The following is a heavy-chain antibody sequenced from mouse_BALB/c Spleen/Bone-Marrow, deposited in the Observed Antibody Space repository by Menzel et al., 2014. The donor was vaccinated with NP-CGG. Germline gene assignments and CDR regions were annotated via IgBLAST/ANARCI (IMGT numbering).Heavy chain of an antibody. J-gene: IGHJ2*01. CDR1: GFTFSDYY. Sequence: EVNLVESGGGLVQPGGSLILSCATSGFTFSDYYMYWVRQTPEKRLEWVAYISNGGGSTYYPDTVKGRFTISRDNAKNTLYLQMSRLKSEDTAMYYCARHSDYDYFDYWGQGTTLTVSS. CDR2: ISNGGGST. V-gene: IGHV5-12*02. D-gene: IGHD2-4*01. CDR3: ARHSDYDYFDY.